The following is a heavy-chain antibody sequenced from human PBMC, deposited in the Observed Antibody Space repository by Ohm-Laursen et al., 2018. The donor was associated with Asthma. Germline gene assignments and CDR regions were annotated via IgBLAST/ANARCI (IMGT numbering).Heavy chain of an antibody. V-gene: IGHV3-48*02. CDR3: ARDIGYSRSSYYYYYAMDV. CDR2: ISRGTGPI. CDR1: GFTFSTCG. Sequence: GSLRLSCSASGFTFSTCGIIWVRQAPGKGLEWISYISRGTGPINYADSVRGRFFSSRDNAKNSVYLQTNNLRDEDTAVYYCARDIGYSRSSYYYYYAMDVWGQGTTVTVSS. J-gene: IGHJ6*02. D-gene: IGHD6-6*01.